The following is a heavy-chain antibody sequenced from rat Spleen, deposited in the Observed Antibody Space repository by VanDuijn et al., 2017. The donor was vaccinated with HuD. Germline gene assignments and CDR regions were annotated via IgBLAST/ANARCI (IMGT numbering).Heavy chain of an antibody. CDR2: ISYDGTTT. CDR3: VRQPHTTYVYGYYFDY. CDR1: GFTFSDYA. V-gene: IGHV5-29*01. Sequence: EVQLVESGGGLVRPGRSLKLSCAGSGFTFSDYAMAWVRQAPTKGLEWVATISYDGTTTYYRDSVKGRFTISRDNAKSTLYLQMDSLRSEDTATYYCVRQPHTTYVYGYYFDYWGQGVMVTVSS. D-gene: IGHD1-2*01. J-gene: IGHJ2*01.